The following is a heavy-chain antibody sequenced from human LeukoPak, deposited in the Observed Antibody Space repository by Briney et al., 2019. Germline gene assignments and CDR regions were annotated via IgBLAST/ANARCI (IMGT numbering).Heavy chain of an antibody. Sequence: GESLKISCQASGYSFTSYWISWVRQMPGKDLEWTGRIDPSDSYTNYSPCCQGHVTISADKSISTAYLQWSSLKASDTAMYYCARHTIYSGSFWGQGTLVTVSS. CDR1: GYSFTSYW. J-gene: IGHJ4*02. D-gene: IGHD1-26*01. V-gene: IGHV5-10-1*01. CDR2: IDPSDSYT. CDR3: ARHTIYSGSF.